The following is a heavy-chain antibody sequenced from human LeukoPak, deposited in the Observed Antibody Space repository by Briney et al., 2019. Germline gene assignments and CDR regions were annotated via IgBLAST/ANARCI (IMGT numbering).Heavy chain of an antibody. CDR2: ISYDGSNK. V-gene: IGHV3-30-3*01. J-gene: IGHJ3*02. CDR3: ARSPLHYNWNDEGPLGDAFDI. CDR1: GFTVSSNY. D-gene: IGHD1-20*01. Sequence: PGGSLRLSCAASGFTVSSNYMSWVRQAPGKGLEWVAVISYDGSNKYYADSAKGRFTISRDNSKNTLYLQMNSLRAEDTAVYYCARSPLHYNWNDEGPLGDAFDIWGQGTMVTVSS.